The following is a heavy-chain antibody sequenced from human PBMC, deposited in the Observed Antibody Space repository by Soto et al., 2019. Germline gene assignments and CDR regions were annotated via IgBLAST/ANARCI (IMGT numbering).Heavy chain of an antibody. D-gene: IGHD1-20*01. Sequence: PGESLKISCKGAGYSFTTYWIGWVRQMPGKGLEWMGIIHPGNSDTRYSPSFQGQVTISVDKSVSTAYLQWSSLKASDTAMYYCARRDNAFDTWGQGTMVTVSS. CDR3: ARRDNAFDT. J-gene: IGHJ3*02. CDR1: GYSFTTYW. V-gene: IGHV5-51*01. CDR2: IHPGNSDT.